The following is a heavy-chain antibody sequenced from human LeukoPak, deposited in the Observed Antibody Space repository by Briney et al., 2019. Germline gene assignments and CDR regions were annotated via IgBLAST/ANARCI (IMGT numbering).Heavy chain of an antibody. CDR1: GYTFTGYY. CDR2: ITPSGGST. CDR3: ARDNSVGDYAWWFDP. J-gene: IGHJ5*02. V-gene: IGHV1-46*01. D-gene: IGHD1-26*01. Sequence: APVKVSCKASGYTFTGYYMHWVRQAPGQGLEWLGLITPSGGSTWYAQKFQGRVTMTRDMSTSTDYMELSSLRSEDTAVYYCARDNSVGDYAWWFDPWGQGTLVTVSS.